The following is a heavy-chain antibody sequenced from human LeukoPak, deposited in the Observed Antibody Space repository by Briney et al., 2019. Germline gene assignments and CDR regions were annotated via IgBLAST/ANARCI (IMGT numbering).Heavy chain of an antibody. CDR1: GGSISSYY. D-gene: IGHD3-3*01. J-gene: IGHJ4*02. Sequence: SETLSLTCTVSGGSISSYYWSWIRQPPGKGLEWIGRIYTSGSTNYNPSLKSRVTMSVDTSKNQFSLKLSSVTAADTAVYYCARVANYDFWSYFDYWGQGTLVTVSS. CDR3: ARVANYDFWSYFDY. CDR2: IYTSGST. V-gene: IGHV4-4*07.